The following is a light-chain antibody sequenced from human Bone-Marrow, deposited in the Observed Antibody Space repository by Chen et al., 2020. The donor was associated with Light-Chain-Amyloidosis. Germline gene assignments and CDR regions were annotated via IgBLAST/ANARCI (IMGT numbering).Light chain of an antibody. CDR3: QQYNNWPT. V-gene: IGKV3-15*01. Sequence: EIVMTQSPATLSVSPGERATLSCRASQSVSSNLAWYQQKPGQAPRLLIYGASTRATGIPARCSGSGSGTEFTLTISSLQSEDCAVYYCQQYNNWPTFGQGTKVEIK. CDR2: GAS. J-gene: IGKJ1*01. CDR1: QSVSSN.